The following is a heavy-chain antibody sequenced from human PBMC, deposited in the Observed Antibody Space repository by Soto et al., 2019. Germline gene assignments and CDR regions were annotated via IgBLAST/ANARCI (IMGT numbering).Heavy chain of an antibody. V-gene: IGHV4-31*03. Sequence: QVQLQESGPGLVKPSQTLSLTCTVSGGSISSGGYYWSWIRQHPGKGLEWIGYIYYSGSTYYNPSFKSRVTISVDTSKNQFSLKLSSVTAADTAVYYCARAFSGSFKCGFDPWGQGTLVTVSS. CDR1: GGSISSGGYY. D-gene: IGHD1-26*01. CDR2: IYYSGST. CDR3: ARAFSGSFKCGFDP. J-gene: IGHJ5*02.